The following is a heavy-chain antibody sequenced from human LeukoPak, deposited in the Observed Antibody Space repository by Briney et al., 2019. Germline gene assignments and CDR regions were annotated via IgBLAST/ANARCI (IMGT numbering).Heavy chain of an antibody. CDR1: GGTFSSYA. Sequence: GASVKVSCKASGGTFSSYAISWVRQAPGQGLEWMGGIIPIFGTANYAQKFQGRVTITADESTSTAYMELSSLRSEDTAVYYCASPVVGYSYGYGFDYWGQGTLVTVSS. J-gene: IGHJ4*02. CDR2: IIPIFGTA. CDR3: ASPVVGYSYGYGFDY. V-gene: IGHV1-69*13. D-gene: IGHD5-18*01.